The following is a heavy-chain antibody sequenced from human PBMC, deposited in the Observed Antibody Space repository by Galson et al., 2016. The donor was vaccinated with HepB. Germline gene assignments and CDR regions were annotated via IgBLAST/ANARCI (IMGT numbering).Heavy chain of an antibody. CDR1: GFNLSNYG. D-gene: IGHD3/OR15-3a*01. CDR2: MWFDGTNI. Sequence: SLRLSCAASGFNLSNYGMNWVRQAPGKGLEWVAVMWFDGTNIDYADSVKGRFTISRDNSKNTLYLQMNSLRAEDTAVYYCARLGFLDWLHPPAHYYHGLDVWGQGTTVTVSS. J-gene: IGHJ6*02. CDR3: ARLGFLDWLHPPAHYYHGLDV. V-gene: IGHV3-33*01.